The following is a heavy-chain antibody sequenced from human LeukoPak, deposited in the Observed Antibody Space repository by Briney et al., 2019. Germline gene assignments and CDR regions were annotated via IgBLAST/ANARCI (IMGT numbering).Heavy chain of an antibody. Sequence: GGSLRLSCATSGFTFSDHALHWVRQAPGKGLQYVSAISRNGTRTFFADSVKDRFTISRDNSTNTLYLQMGSLRVKDMGVYYCVRDSFYTGYDRGFGYWGQGTLVTVSS. D-gene: IGHD5-12*01. CDR2: ISRNGTRT. CDR1: GFTFSDHA. J-gene: IGHJ4*02. V-gene: IGHV3-64*02. CDR3: VRDSFYTGYDRGFGY.